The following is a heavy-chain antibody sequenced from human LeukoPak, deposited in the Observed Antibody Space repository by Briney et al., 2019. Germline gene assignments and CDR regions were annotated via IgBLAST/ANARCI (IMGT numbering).Heavy chain of an antibody. J-gene: IGHJ3*02. CDR2: ISYDGSNK. CDR3: ARGFTAAGSDAFDI. CDR1: GFTFSSYA. D-gene: IGHD6-13*01. Sequence: AGGSLRLSCAASGFTFSSYAMHWVRQAPGKGLEWVAVISYDGSNKYYADSVKGRFTISRDNSKNTLYLQMNSLRAEDTAVYYCARGFTAAGSDAFDIWGQGTMVTVSS. V-gene: IGHV3-30-3*01.